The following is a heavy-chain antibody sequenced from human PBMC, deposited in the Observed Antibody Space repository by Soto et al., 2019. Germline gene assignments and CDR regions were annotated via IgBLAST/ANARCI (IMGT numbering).Heavy chain of an antibody. D-gene: IGHD1-1*01. J-gene: IGHJ5*02. Sequence: EVQLVESGGGLVQPGGSLRLSCATSGFIFSDHYMDWVRQAPGKGLEWVGRTKNKANSYTTEYATSVKGRFSILRDDSKNSLHLQMNSLKTVDTAVYYCVIWKTAATDSWGQGTLVTVSS. V-gene: IGHV3-72*01. CDR2: TKNKANSYTT. CDR1: GFIFSDHY. CDR3: VIWKTAATDS.